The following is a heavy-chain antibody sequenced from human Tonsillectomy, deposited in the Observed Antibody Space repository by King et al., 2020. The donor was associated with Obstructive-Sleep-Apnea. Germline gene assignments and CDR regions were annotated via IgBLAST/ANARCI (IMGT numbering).Heavy chain of an antibody. Sequence: QLQESGPGLVKPSQTLSLTCAVSGGSISSGGYSWSWIRQPPGKGLEWIGYIYYSGSTYYNPSLKSRVTISVDTSKNQFSLKLSSVTAADTAVYYCARAYYYDSSGYIDSYYFDYWGQGTLVTVSS. CDR2: IYYSGST. D-gene: IGHD3-22*01. V-gene: IGHV4-30-4*07. CDR1: GGSISSGGYS. J-gene: IGHJ4*02. CDR3: ARAYYYDSSGYIDSYYFDY.